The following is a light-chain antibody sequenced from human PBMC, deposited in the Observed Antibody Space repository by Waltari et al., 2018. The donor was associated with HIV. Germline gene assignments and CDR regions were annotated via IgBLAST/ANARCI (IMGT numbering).Light chain of an antibody. V-gene: IGKV2-28*01. CDR1: QSLLSRNGNNY. CDR2: VGS. J-gene: IGKJ4*01. Sequence: DVVMTQSPLSLRVTPGEPASISCRSSQSLLSRNGNNYLDWYLQKPGQTPQLLIYVGSNRASGVPDRFSGSGSGTDFTLKISRVEAEDVGVYYCMQALEAPLTFGGGTKVQIK. CDR3: MQALEAPLT.